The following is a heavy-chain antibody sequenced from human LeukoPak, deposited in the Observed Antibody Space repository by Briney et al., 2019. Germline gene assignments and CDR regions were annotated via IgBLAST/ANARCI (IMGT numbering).Heavy chain of an antibody. J-gene: IGHJ4*02. Sequence: PGGSLRLSCAASGFTFSSYSMNWVRQAPGKGLEWVSYISRIITIISYADSVKGRFTISRDSAKNSLYLQMDSLRPEDTAVYYCARDGGSGYEIDYWGQGTLVTVSS. CDR2: ISRIITII. CDR3: ARDGGSGYEIDY. V-gene: IGHV3-48*01. D-gene: IGHD2-15*01. CDR1: GFTFSSYS.